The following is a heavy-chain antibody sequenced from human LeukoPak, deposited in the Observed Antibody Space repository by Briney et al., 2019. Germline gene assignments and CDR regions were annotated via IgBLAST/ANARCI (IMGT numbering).Heavy chain of an antibody. CDR3: ARDPAYGDDRYFDY. J-gene: IGHJ4*02. V-gene: IGHV3-74*01. CDR1: GLTLNTYW. Sequence: GGSLRLSCAVSGLTLNTYWMHWVRQTPGKGLVWVSRIKSDGSGISHADSVKGRFTISRDSVKNSLHLQLNSLRVEDTAVYFCARDPAYGDDRYFDYWGQGTLVTVSS. D-gene: IGHD4-17*01. CDR2: IKSDGSGI.